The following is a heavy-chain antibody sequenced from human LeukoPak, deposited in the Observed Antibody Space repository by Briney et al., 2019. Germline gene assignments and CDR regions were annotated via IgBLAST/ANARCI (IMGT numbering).Heavy chain of an antibody. V-gene: IGHV4-61*02. CDR3: ALRGGET. Sequence: SETLSLTCTVSGGSISSGSYYWSWIRQPAGKGLEWIGRIYTSGSTNYNPSLKSRVTISVDTSKNQFSLKLSSVTAADTAVYYCALRGGETWGQGTLVTVSS. CDR2: IYTSGST. J-gene: IGHJ5*02. D-gene: IGHD3-10*01. CDR1: GGSISSGSYY.